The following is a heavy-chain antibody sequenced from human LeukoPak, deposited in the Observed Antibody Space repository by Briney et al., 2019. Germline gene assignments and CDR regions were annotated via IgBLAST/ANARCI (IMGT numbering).Heavy chain of an antibody. CDR1: GDSISSSSYY. J-gene: IGHJ4*02. V-gene: IGHV4-39*01. D-gene: IGHD2-8*02. CDR2: IYYSGST. CDR3: ARHGGVGVIPDFDY. Sequence: LRETLSLTCTVSGDSISSSSYYWGWIRQPPGKGLEWIGSIYYSGSTYYNPSLKSRVTMSVDTFKNQFSLKLSSVTAADTAVYYCARHGGVGVIPDFDYWGPGTLVTVSS.